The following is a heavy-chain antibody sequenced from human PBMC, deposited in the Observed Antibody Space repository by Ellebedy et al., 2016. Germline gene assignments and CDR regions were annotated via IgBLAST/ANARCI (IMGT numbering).Heavy chain of an antibody. CDR3: ARDTYGSGSYYNFDY. CDR2: IYHSGNT. D-gene: IGHD3-10*01. Sequence: SETLSLTCNFSGDFSSRGSHFWAWIRQPPGTGLEWIASIYHSGNTYHNPSLKSRVTISVDTSKNQFSLKLSSLTAADTAVYYCARDTYGSGSYYNFDYWGQGTLVTVSS. J-gene: IGHJ4*02. V-gene: IGHV4-39*07. CDR1: GDFSSRGSHF.